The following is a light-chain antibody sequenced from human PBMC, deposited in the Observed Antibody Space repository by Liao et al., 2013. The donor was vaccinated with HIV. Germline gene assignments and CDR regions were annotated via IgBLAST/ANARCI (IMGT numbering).Light chain of an antibody. V-gene: IGLV3-1*01. J-gene: IGLJ1*01. CDR2: QDS. CDR1: KLGDKY. CDR3: QAWDSSTGV. Sequence: SYELTQPPSVSVSPGQTASITCSGDKLGDKYACWYQQKPGQSPVLVIYQDSKRPSGIPERFSGSNSGNTATLTISGTQAMDEADYYCQAWDSSTGVLEPGTKVTVL.